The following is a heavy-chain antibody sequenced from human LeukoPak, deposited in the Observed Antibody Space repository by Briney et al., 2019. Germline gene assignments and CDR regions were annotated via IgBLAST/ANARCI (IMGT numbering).Heavy chain of an antibody. CDR3: AKDRQRFLEWKGAFDI. Sequence: GGSLRLSCAASGFTFSSYAMSWVRQAPGKGLAWVAVISYDGSNKYYADSVKGRFTISRDNSKNTLYLQMNSLRAEDTAVYYCAKDRQRFLEWKGAFDIWGQGTMVTVSS. V-gene: IGHV3-30-3*01. CDR2: ISYDGSNK. CDR1: GFTFSSYA. D-gene: IGHD3-3*01. J-gene: IGHJ3*02.